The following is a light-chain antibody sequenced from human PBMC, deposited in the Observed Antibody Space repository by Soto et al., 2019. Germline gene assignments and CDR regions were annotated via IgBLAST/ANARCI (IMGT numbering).Light chain of an antibody. CDR1: KLGDKY. CDR3: QAWDSSTGV. V-gene: IGLV3-1*01. Sequence: SYELTQPPSVSVSPGQTASITCSGDKLGDKYACWYQQKPGPSPVLVIYQDSKRPSGIPERFSGSNSGNTATLTISGTQAMDDADYYCQAWDSSTGVFGTGTKLTVL. CDR2: QDS. J-gene: IGLJ1*01.